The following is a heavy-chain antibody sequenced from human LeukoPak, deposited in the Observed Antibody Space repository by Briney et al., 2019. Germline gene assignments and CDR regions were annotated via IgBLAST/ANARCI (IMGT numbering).Heavy chain of an antibody. CDR3: AKNVGLQWFQYGMDV. D-gene: IGHD3-10*01. CDR2: ISGSGGST. V-gene: IGHV3-23*01. Sequence: GGSLRLSCAASGFTFSSYAMSWVRQAPGKGLEWVSAISGSGGSTYYADSVKGRFTISRDNPKNTLYLQMNSLRAEDTAVYYCAKNVGLQWFQYGMDVWGQGTTVTVSS. CDR1: GFTFSSYA. J-gene: IGHJ6*02.